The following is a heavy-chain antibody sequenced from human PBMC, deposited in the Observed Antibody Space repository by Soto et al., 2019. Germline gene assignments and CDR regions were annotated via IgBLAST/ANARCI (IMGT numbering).Heavy chain of an antibody. CDR2: ICPGDSDT. V-gene: IGHV5-51*01. CDR1: GYSFTSYW. J-gene: IGHJ4*02. CDR3: VVVGATTFPQPFDY. D-gene: IGHD1-26*01. Sequence: GESLKISCKGSGYSFTSYWIGWVRQMPGKGLEWMGIICPGDSDTRYSPSFQGQVTISADKSISTAYLQCSSLKASDTAMYYCVVVGATTFPQPFDYWGQGTLVTVSS.